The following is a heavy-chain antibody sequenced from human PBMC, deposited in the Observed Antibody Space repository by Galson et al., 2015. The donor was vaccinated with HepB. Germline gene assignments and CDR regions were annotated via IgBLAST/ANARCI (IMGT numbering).Heavy chain of an antibody. CDR3: AKCKTQMVLRIPTGPFDS. CDR1: GFTFNNYA. Sequence: SLRLSCAASGFTFNNYAMNRVRQAPGKGLEWVAGISGGGATTDNADSVKGRFSISRNNSNNTLYLQMNSLRAEDTAIYYCAKCKTQMVLRIPTGPFDSWGQGTLVTVSS. J-gene: IGHJ4*02. CDR2: ISGGGATT. D-gene: IGHD2-15*01. V-gene: IGHV3-23*01.